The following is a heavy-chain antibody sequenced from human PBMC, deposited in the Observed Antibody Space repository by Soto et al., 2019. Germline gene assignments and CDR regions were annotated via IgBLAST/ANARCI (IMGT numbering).Heavy chain of an antibody. CDR2: ISYDGSNK. J-gene: IGHJ6*02. CDR1: GFAFSSYG. D-gene: IGHD2-8*01. CDR3: AKDRAVYANYYYYYGMDV. V-gene: IGHV3-30*18. Sequence: GGSLRLSCAASGFAFSSYGMHWVRQAPGKGLEWVAVISYDGSNKYYADSVKGRFTISRDNSKNTLYLQMNSLRAEDTAVYYCAKDRAVYANYYYYYGMDVWGQGTTVTVSS.